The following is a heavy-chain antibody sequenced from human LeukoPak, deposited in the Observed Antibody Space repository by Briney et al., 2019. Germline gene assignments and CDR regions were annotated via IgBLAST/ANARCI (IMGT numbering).Heavy chain of an antibody. J-gene: IGHJ4*02. CDR3: AGHHPRNTVDF. CDR1: GGSISSYY. D-gene: IGHD2/OR15-2a*01. Sequence: SETLSLTCTVSGGSISSYYWSWIRQPPGKGLEWIGNIHYSGSTNYNPSLNSRVTISVDTSKSHFSLKLSSVTAADTAVYYCAGHHPRNTVDFWGQGTLVTVSS. V-gene: IGHV4-59*08. CDR2: IHYSGST.